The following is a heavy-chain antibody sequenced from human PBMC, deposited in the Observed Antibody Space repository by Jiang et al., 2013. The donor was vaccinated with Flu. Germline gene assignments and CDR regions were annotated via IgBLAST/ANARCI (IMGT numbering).Heavy chain of an antibody. V-gene: IGHV4-61*02. D-gene: IGHD3-22*01. J-gene: IGHJ6*02. CDR2: IYTSGST. CDR3: ARGERYHYYDSSGYPYGMDV. CDR1: GGSISSGSYY. Sequence: PGLVKPSQTLSLTCTVSGGSISSGSYYWSWIRQPAGKGLEWIGRIYTSGSTNYNPSLKSRVTISVDTSKNQFSLKLSSVTAADTAVYYCARGERYHYYDSSGYPYGMDVWGQGTTVTVSS.